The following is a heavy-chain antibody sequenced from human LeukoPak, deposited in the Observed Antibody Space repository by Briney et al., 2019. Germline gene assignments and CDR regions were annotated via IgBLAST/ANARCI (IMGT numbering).Heavy chain of an antibody. J-gene: IGHJ6*04. CDR1: GGTFTSYA. D-gene: IGHD2-2*01. Sequence: SVKVSCKASGGTFTSYAISWVRQAPGQGREWMGGIIPIFGTANYAQKFQGRVTITADKSTSTAYMQLSSLRSEDAAVYYCVVVPAAALRGYGMDVWGKGTTVTVSS. V-gene: IGHV1-69*06. CDR2: IIPIFGTA. CDR3: VVVPAAALRGYGMDV.